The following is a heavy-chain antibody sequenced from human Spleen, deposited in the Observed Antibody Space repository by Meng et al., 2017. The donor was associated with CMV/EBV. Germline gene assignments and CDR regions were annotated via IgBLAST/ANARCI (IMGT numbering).Heavy chain of an antibody. CDR1: GFTFSSYS. CDR3: ARGGGGPYFDY. Sequence: GESLKISCAASGFTFSSYSMNWARQAPGKGLEWVSYISSSSGTMYYADSVKGRFTISRDNAKNSLYLQMNSLRAEDTAVYYCARGGGGPYFDYWGQGTLVTVSS. V-gene: IGHV3-48*04. D-gene: IGHD2-15*01. J-gene: IGHJ4*02. CDR2: ISSSSGTM.